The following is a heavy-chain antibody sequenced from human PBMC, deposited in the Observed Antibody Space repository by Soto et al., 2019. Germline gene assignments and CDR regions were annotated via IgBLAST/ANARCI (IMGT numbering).Heavy chain of an antibody. CDR3: ANGGSRGWLDP. Sequence: EVQLLESGGGLVQPGGSLRLSCVDSGFTFSSYAMSWVRQAPGKGLEWVSTISASSGYTYYGDSVKGRFIISRDNSQNTLDLQMNSLRADDTAVDYCANGGSRGWLDPWGQGTLVTVSS. CDR2: ISASSGYT. J-gene: IGHJ5*02. CDR1: GFTFSSYA. D-gene: IGHD2-2*01. V-gene: IGHV3-23*01.